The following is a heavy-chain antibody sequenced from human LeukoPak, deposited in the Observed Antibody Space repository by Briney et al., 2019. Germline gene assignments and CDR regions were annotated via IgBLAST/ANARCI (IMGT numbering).Heavy chain of an antibody. CDR3: ARVREPDRRNDAFDI. V-gene: IGHV3-21*01. CDR1: GFTFISYS. Sequence: KSGGSLRLSCAASGFTFISYSMKWVRQAPGKGLEWVSSISSSSSYIYYADSVKGRFTISRDNAKNSLYLQMNSLSAEDTAVYYCARVREPDRRNDAFDIWGQGTMATVSS. CDR2: ISSSSSYI. J-gene: IGHJ3*02. D-gene: IGHD1-26*01.